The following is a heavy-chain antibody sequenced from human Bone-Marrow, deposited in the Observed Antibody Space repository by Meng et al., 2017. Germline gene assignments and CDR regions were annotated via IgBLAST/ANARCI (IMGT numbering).Heavy chain of an antibody. CDR3: ARDGIVGATRVSGVYDAFDI. CDR1: GYNFPDYW. V-gene: IGHV1-2*05. J-gene: IGHJ3*02. D-gene: IGHD1-26*01. Sequence: ASVKVSCKPSGYNFPDYWLHWVRRAPGQGLEWMGRIDPKSGDTHYAQRFQGRVTMTGDTSISTAYMALSGLRSDDTVVYYCARDGIVGATRVSGVYDAFDIWGQGTMVTVSS. CDR2: IDPKSGDT.